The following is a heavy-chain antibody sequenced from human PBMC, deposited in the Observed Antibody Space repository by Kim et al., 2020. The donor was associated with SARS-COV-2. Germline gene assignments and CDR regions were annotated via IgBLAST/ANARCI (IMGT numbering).Heavy chain of an antibody. V-gene: IGHV3-23*01. J-gene: IGHJ4*02. CDR3: AKARQDDFWSGYYTGYSYGYFDY. Sequence: GGSLRLSCAASGFTFSSYAMSWVRQAPGKGLEWVSAISGSGGSTYYADSVKGRFTISRDNSKNTLYLQMNSLRAEDTAVYYCAKARQDDFWSGYYTGYSYGYFDYWGQGTLVTVSS. D-gene: IGHD3-3*01. CDR1: GFTFSSYA. CDR2: ISGSGGST.